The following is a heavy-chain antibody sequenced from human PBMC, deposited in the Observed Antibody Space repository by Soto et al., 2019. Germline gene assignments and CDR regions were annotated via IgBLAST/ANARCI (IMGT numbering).Heavy chain of an antibody. D-gene: IGHD3-10*01. Sequence: PGGSLRLSCAASGFIFSDYFMSWIRQAPGKGLEWVSFISGSSDNIKYADSVKGRFTISRDNAKNSLYLQMNSLRAEDTAVYYCARDTVLPPSHPFDYWGRGTLVTVSS. CDR2: ISGSSDNI. CDR3: ARDTVLPPSHPFDY. J-gene: IGHJ4*02. CDR1: GFIFSDYF. V-gene: IGHV3-11*05.